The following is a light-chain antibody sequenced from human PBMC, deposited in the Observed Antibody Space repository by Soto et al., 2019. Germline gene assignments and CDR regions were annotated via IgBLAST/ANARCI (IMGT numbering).Light chain of an antibody. CDR2: EVS. CDR3: CSYTSDTTGV. J-gene: IGLJ1*01. CDR1: SSDVGSYNL. V-gene: IGLV2-14*02. Sequence: QSVLTQPASVSGSPGQSITISCTGTSSDVGSYNLVSWYQQHPGKAPKLMIYEVSKRPSGVSNRFSGSKSGNTASLTISGLQAEDEADYYCCSYTSDTTGVFGTGTKVTVL.